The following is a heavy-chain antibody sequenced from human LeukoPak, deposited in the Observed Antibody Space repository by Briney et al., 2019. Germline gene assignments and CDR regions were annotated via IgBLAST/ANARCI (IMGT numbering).Heavy chain of an antibody. CDR3: ATVNSGYDYYYYGMDV. J-gene: IGHJ6*02. V-gene: IGHV1-24*01. D-gene: IGHD5-12*01. CDR1: GYTLTELS. Sequence: ASVKVSCKVSGYTLTELSMHWVRQAPGKGLEWMGGFDPEEGETIYAQKFQGRVTMTEDTSTDTAYMELSSLRSEDTAVYYCATVNSGYDYYYYGMDVWGQGTTVTVSS. CDR2: FDPEEGET.